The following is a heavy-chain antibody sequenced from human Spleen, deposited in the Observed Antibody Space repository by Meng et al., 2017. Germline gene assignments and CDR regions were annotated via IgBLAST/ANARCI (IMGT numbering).Heavy chain of an antibody. CDR1: GYTFTSYA. CDR3: ARVGPLDYYDSSGGDY. D-gene: IGHD3-22*01. J-gene: IGHJ4*02. Sequence: QVQLVQARSELKKPGASVKVSCKASGYTFTSYAMNWVRQAPGQGLEWMGWINTNTGNPTYAQGFTGRFVFSLDTSVSTAYLQISSLKAEDTAVYYCARVGPLDYYDSSGGDYWGQGTLVTVSS. V-gene: IGHV7-4-1*02. CDR2: INTNTGNP.